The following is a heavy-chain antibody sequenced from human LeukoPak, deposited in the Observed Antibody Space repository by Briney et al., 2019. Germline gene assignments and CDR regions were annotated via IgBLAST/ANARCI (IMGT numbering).Heavy chain of an antibody. CDR1: GFNFNNYW. Sequence: GGSLRLSCAASGFNFNNYWMSWLRQAPGKGLEWVANIKDDGSEEYYVDSVEGRFTIVRVNAYNSLYLQMNSLRAEDTAVYYCARVLISGPIAAAGHFDYWGQGTLVTVSS. J-gene: IGHJ4*02. D-gene: IGHD6-13*01. V-gene: IGHV3-7*01. CDR3: ARVLISGPIAAAGHFDY. CDR2: IKDDGSEE.